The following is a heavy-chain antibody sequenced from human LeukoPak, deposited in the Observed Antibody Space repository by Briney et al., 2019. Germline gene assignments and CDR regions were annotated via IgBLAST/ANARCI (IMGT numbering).Heavy chain of an antibody. CDR2: ISAYNGNT. Sequence: ASVKVSCKASGYTFTSYGISWVRQAPGQGLEWMGWISAYNGNTNYAQKLQGRVTMTTDTSTSTAYMELRSLRSDDTAVYYCANSMGGYSYGTNWFGPWGQGTLVTVSS. J-gene: IGHJ5*02. V-gene: IGHV1-18*01. CDR3: ANSMGGYSYGTNWFGP. CDR1: GYTFTSYG. D-gene: IGHD5-18*01.